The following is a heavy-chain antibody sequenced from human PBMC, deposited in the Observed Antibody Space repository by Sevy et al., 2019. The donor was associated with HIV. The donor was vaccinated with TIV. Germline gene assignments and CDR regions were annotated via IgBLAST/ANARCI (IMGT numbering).Heavy chain of an antibody. CDR2: IYGDDDK. Sequence: SGPTLVKPTQTLTLTCTFSGFSLTTSAVGVAWIRQPPGEALEWLAVIYGDDDKRYNPSLRSRLTITKDTSKNEEVLTMTSVDTVDTATYFCVHTPYIGSYALDFWGQGTLVTVSS. J-gene: IGHJ4*02. V-gene: IGHV2-5*02. CDR3: VHTPYIGSYALDF. D-gene: IGHD1-26*01. CDR1: GFSLTTSAVG.